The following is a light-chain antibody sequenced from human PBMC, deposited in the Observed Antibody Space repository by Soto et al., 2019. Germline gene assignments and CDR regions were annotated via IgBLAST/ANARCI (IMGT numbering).Light chain of an antibody. CDR3: QQYYTTPLT. Sequence: EIVLTQSPATLSLSPGERATLSCRASQSVSSYLAWYQQKPGQAPRLLIYDASNWATGIPARFSGSGSGTDFTLTISSLEPEDFAVYYCQQYYTTPLTFGGGTKVEIK. CDR1: QSVSSY. J-gene: IGKJ4*01. CDR2: DAS. V-gene: IGKV3-11*01.